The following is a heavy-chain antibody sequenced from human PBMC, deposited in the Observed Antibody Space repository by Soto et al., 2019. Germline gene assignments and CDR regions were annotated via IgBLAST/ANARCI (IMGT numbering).Heavy chain of an antibody. CDR3: AGTHSSAVNYYYGMDV. V-gene: IGHV1-69*12. CDR1: GGTFSSYA. D-gene: IGHD3-22*01. CDR2: IIPIFGTA. Sequence: QVQLVQSGAEVKKPGSSVKVSCKASGGTFSSYAISWVRQAPGQGLEWMGGIIPIFGTANYAQKFQGRVTINADETTSTAYMELSSLRSEDTAVYYCAGTHSSAVNYYYGMDVWGQGTTVTVSS. J-gene: IGHJ6*02.